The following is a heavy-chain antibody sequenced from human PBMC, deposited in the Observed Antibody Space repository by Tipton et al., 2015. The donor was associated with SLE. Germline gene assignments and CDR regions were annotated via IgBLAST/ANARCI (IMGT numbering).Heavy chain of an antibody. CDR1: GASFSGYY. CDR2: ISYDGSNK. V-gene: IGHV3-30*04. Sequence: LSLTCAVYGASFSGYYWSWIRQPPGKGLEWVAVISYDGSNKYYADSVKGRFTISRDNSKNTLYLQMNSLRAEDTAVYYCARVIVPYYYGMDVWGQGTTVTVSS. CDR3: ARVIVPYYYGMDV. J-gene: IGHJ6*02. D-gene: IGHD2-21*01.